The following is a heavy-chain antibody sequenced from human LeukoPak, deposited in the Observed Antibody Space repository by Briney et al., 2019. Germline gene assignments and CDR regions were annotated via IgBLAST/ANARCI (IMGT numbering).Heavy chain of an antibody. V-gene: IGHV3-74*01. J-gene: IGHJ1*01. CDR2: INGDRSTT. CDR3: ATGNYYDSRGYYTFGH. Sequence: GGSLRLSCAASGFTFSRYWMHWVRQAPGKGLVWVSRINGDRSTTSYADSVKGGFTISRDNAKNTLYLQMNGLRAEDTAVYYCATGNYYDSRGYYTFGHWGQGTLVTVSS. CDR1: GFTFSRYW. D-gene: IGHD3-22*01.